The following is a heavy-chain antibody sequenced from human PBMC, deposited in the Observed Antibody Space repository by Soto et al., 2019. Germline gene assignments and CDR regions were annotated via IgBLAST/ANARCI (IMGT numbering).Heavy chain of an antibody. Sequence: ASVKVSCKASGYTFTSYGISWVRQAPGQGLEWMGWISAYNGNTNYAQKLQGRVTKTTDTSTSTAYMELRSLRSDDTAVYYCARDFPVYYDSSGRLGGVDYWGQGTLVTVSS. D-gene: IGHD3-22*01. CDR3: ARDFPVYYDSSGRLGGVDY. J-gene: IGHJ4*02. V-gene: IGHV1-18*01. CDR1: GYTFTSYG. CDR2: ISAYNGNT.